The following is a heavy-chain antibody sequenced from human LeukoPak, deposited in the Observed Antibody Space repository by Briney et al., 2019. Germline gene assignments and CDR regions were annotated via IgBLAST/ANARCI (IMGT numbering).Heavy chain of an antibody. CDR2: INPNSGGT. V-gene: IGHV1-2*02. D-gene: IGHD4-17*01. CDR1: GYTFTSYA. J-gene: IGHJ5*02. Sequence: GASVKVSCKASGYTFTSYAMNWVRQAPGQGLEWMGWINPNSGGTNYAQKFQGRVTMTRDTSISTAYMELSRLRSDDTAVYYCARAVTTWFDPWGQGTLVTVSS. CDR3: ARAVTTWFDP.